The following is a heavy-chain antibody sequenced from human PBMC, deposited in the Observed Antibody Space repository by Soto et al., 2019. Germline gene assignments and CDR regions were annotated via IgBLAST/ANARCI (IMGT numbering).Heavy chain of an antibody. V-gene: IGHV4-59*08. CDR1: GGSISSYY. CDR3: ARHVEEWLEFDY. J-gene: IGHJ4*02. Sequence: SETLSLTCTVSGGSISSYYWSWIRQPPGKGLEWIGYIYYSGSTNYNPSLKSRVTISVDTSKNQFSLKLSSVTAADTAVYYCARHVEEWLEFDYWGQGTLVTVAS. D-gene: IGHD6-19*01. CDR2: IYYSGST.